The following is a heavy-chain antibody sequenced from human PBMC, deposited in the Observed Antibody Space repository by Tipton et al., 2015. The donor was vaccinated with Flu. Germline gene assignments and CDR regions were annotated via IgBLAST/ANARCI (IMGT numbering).Heavy chain of an antibody. CDR3: ARAESSVWAGYYYGLDV. D-gene: IGHD6-19*01. V-gene: IGHV4-61*02. Sequence: TLSLTCTVSGASINSGNYFWNWIRQPAGKGLEWIGRIHTSGTTYYKPSLKSRVTISVDTSKNHFSLKVTSVTAADTAIYFCARAESSVWAGYYYGLDVWGKGTTVTVSS. CDR1: GASINSGNYF. J-gene: IGHJ6*04. CDR2: IHTSGTT.